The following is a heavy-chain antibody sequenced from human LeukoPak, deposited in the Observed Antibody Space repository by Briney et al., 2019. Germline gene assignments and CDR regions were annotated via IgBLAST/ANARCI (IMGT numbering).Heavy chain of an antibody. CDR3: AKLLYYQYYYGMDV. CDR2: ISGSGGST. Sequence: GGSLRLSCAASGFTFSSYAMTWVRQAPGRGLEWVSAISGSGGSTYYADSVKGRFTISRDNSKNTLYLQMSSLRVEDTAAYYCAKLLYYQYYYGMDVWGQGTTVTVSS. J-gene: IGHJ6*02. V-gene: IGHV3-23*01. CDR1: GFTFSSYA.